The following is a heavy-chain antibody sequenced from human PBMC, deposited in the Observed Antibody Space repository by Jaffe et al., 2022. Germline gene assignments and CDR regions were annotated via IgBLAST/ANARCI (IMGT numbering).Heavy chain of an antibody. Sequence: EVQLVESGGGLVQPGGSLRLSCAASGFTFSSYEMNWVRQAPGKGLEWVSYISSSGSTIYYADSVKGRFTISRDNAKNSLYLQMNSLRAEDTAVYYCASLPDLNDYWGQGTLVTVSS. J-gene: IGHJ4*02. CDR3: ASLPDLNDY. CDR2: ISSSGSTI. D-gene: IGHD3-3*01. CDR1: GFTFSSYE. V-gene: IGHV3-48*03.